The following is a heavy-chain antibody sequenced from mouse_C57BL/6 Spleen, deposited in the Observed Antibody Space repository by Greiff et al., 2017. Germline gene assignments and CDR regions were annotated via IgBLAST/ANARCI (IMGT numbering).Heavy chain of an antibody. V-gene: IGHV1-62-2*01. D-gene: IGHD2-2*01. CDR1: GYTFTEYT. Sequence: QVQLKEPGAELVKPGASVKLSCKASGYTFTEYTIHWVKQRSGQGLEWIGWFYPGRGSIKYNEKFKDKATLTADKSSITVYMELSRLTSEDSAVYFCARRGIYSGYDRGYFDYWGQGTTLTVSS. CDR2: FYPGRGSI. CDR3: ARRGIYSGYDRGYFDY. J-gene: IGHJ2*01.